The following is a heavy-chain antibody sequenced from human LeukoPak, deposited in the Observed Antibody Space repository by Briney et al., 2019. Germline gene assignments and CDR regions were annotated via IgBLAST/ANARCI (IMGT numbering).Heavy chain of an antibody. J-gene: IGHJ5*02. V-gene: IGHV4-38-2*01. CDR2: IYHSGST. CDR3: ARVYYYYGSGSWFDP. Sequence: SETLSLTCAVSGYSISSGYYWGWIRQPPGKGLEWIGSIYHSGSTYYNPSLKSRVTISVDTSKNQFSLKLSSVTAADTAVYYCARVYYYYGSGSWFDPWGQGTLVTVSS. CDR1: GYSISSGYY. D-gene: IGHD3-10*01.